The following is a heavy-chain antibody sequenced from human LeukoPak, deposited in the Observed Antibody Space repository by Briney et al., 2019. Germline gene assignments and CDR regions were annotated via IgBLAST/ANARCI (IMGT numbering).Heavy chain of an antibody. CDR3: ARTYCRGGSCHFDY. CDR2: ISYSGST. CDR1: GGSISSYY. V-gene: IGHV4-59*08. D-gene: IGHD2-15*01. Sequence: SETLSLTCTVSGGSISSYYWSWIRQPPGKGLEWLGYISYSGSTDSNPSLKSRVTISVDTSKNQISLKLSSVTAADPAVYYCARTYCRGGSCHFDYWGQGTLVTVSS. J-gene: IGHJ4*02.